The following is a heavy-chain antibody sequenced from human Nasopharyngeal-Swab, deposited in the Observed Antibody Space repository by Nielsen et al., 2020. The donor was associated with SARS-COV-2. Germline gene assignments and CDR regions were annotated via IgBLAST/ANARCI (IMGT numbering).Heavy chain of an antibody. V-gene: IGHV3-11*05. D-gene: IGHD2-15*01. CDR3: ARAGSGMTIHAFDI. CDR1: GFTFSDYY. J-gene: IGHJ3*02. CDR2: ISSSSSYT. Sequence: GGSLRLSCAASGFTFSDYYMSWIRQAPGKGLEWVSAISSSSSYTNYADSVKGRFTISRDNAKNSLYLQMNSLRVEDTAVYYCARAGSGMTIHAFDIWGQGTMVTVSS.